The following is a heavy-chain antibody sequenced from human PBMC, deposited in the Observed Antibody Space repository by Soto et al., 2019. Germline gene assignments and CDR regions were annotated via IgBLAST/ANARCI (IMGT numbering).Heavy chain of an antibody. CDR2: IHYRGST. D-gene: IGHD2-2*01. CDR1: GGFISRGGYY. Sequence: QVQLQESCPGLVEPSQTLSLTCSVSGGFISRGGYYWCWIRQFPGKGLEWIGYIHYRGSTYYNPSLKIRGSISVDMSKNQLSLNLTSVTAADTAVYYYARCRDAFGFDSWGQGTLVTVSS. V-gene: IGHV4-31*03. J-gene: IGHJ4*02. CDR3: ARCRDAFGFDS.